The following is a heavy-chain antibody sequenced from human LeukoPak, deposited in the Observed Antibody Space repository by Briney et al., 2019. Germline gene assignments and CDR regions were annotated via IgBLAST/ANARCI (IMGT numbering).Heavy chain of an antibody. J-gene: IGHJ6*02. Sequence: ASVKVSCKASGYTFTSYGINWVRQATGQGLEWMGWMNPNSGNTGYAQKFQGRVTMTRNTSISTAYMELSSLRSEDTAVYYCARSGHSSSWYYYYYYGMDVWGQGTTVTVSS. D-gene: IGHD6-13*01. CDR1: GYTFTSYG. CDR3: ARSGHSSSWYYYYYYGMDV. CDR2: MNPNSGNT. V-gene: IGHV1-8*01.